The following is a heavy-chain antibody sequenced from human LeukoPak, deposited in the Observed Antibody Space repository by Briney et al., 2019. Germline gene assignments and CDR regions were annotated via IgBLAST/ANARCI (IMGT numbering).Heavy chain of an antibody. CDR1: GFTFSNYD. D-gene: IGHD6-25*01. V-gene: IGHV3-23*01. J-gene: IGHJ5*02. CDR3: AKDLDDGIAADWFDP. CDR2: ISGSGGST. Sequence: GGSLRLSCVASGFTFSNYDMSWVRQAPGKGLEWVSSISGSGGSTYYADSVKGRFTISRDNSKNTLYLQMNSLRAEDTAVYYCAKDLDDGIAADWFDPWGQRTLVTVSS.